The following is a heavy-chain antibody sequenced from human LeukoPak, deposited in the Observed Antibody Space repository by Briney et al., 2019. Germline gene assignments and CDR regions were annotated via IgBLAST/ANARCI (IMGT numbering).Heavy chain of an antibody. J-gene: IGHJ4*02. Sequence: GGSLRLSCAASGFTFSSYEMNWVRQAPGKGLEWVSYISSSGSTIYYADSVKGRFTISRDNSKNTLYLQMNSLRAEDTAVYYCAKNGETGYSYGRYIDYWGQGTLVTVSS. CDR1: GFTFSSYE. CDR2: ISSSGSTI. D-gene: IGHD5-18*01. CDR3: AKNGETGYSYGRYIDY. V-gene: IGHV3-48*03.